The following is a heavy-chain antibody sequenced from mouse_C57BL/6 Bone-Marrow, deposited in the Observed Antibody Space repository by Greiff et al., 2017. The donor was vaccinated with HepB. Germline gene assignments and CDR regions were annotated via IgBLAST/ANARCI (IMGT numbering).Heavy chain of an antibody. Sequence: EVNVVESGGGLVKPGGSLKLSCAASGFTFSSYAMSWVRQTPEKRLEWVATISDGGSYTYYPDNVKGRFTISRDNAKNNLYLQMSHLKSEDTAMYYCARVIYYDYDGDYFDYWGQGTTLTVSS. CDR1: GFTFSSYA. CDR3: ARVIYYDYDGDYFDY. V-gene: IGHV5-4*03. J-gene: IGHJ2*01. D-gene: IGHD2-4*01. CDR2: ISDGGSYT.